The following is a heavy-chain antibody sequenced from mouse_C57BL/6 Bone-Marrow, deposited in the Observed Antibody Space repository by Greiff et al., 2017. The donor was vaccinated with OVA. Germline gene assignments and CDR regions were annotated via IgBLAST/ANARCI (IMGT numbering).Heavy chain of an antibody. CDR2: INPSSGYT. Sequence: VQLQQSGAELARPGASVKMSCKASGYTFTSYTMHWVKQRPGQGLEWIGYINPSSGYTKYNQKFKDKATLTADKSSNTAYMQLSSLTSEDSAVYYCASPRQLRPYYYAMDYWGQGTSVTVSS. D-gene: IGHD3-2*02. J-gene: IGHJ4*01. CDR1: GYTFTSYT. CDR3: ASPRQLRPYYYAMDY. V-gene: IGHV1-4*01.